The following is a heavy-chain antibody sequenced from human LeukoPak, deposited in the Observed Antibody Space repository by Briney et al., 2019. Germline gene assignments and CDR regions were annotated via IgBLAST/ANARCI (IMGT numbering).Heavy chain of an antibody. CDR3: ASRDYDILTGYYSLDY. J-gene: IGHJ4*02. V-gene: IGHV1-3*01. CDR2: INAGNGNT. Sequence: ASVKVSCKASGYTFTSYAMHWVRQAPGQRLEWMGWINAGNGNTKYSQKFQGRVTITADESTSTAYMELSSLRSEDTAVYYCASRDYDILTGYYSLDYWGQGTLVTVSS. CDR1: GYTFTSYA. D-gene: IGHD3-9*01.